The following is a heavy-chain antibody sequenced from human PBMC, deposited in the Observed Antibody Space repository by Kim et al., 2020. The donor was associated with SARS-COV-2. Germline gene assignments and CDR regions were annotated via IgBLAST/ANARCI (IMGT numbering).Heavy chain of an antibody. CDR2: IYYSGST. CDR3: ARHRVAARYAFDI. D-gene: IGHD6-6*01. CDR1: GGSISSYY. Sequence: SETLSLTCTVSGGSISSYYWSWIRQPPGKGLEWIGYIYYSGSTNYNPSLKSRVTISVDTSKNQFSLKLSSVTAADTAVYYCARHRVAARYAFDIWGQGTMVTVSS. V-gene: IGHV4-59*08. J-gene: IGHJ3*02.